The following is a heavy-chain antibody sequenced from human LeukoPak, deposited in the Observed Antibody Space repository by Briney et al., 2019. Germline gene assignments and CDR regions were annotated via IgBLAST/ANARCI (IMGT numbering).Heavy chain of an antibody. D-gene: IGHD6-6*01. CDR3: AREVSPQGGSSSGDPRNYYMDV. Sequence: GASVKVSCKASGYTFTSYYMHWVRQAPGQGLEWVGIINPSGGSTSYAQKFQGRVTMTRDMSTSTVYMELSSLRSEDTAVYYCAREVSPQGGSSSGDPRNYYMDVWGKGTTVTVSS. CDR1: GYTFTSYY. J-gene: IGHJ6*03. CDR2: INPSGGST. V-gene: IGHV1-46*01.